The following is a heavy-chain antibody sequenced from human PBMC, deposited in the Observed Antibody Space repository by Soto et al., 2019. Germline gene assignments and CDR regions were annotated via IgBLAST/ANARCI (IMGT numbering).Heavy chain of an antibody. D-gene: IGHD2-15*01. CDR2: IYYSGST. V-gene: IGHV4-39*01. CDR3: ARGYCSGGSCYRY. CDR1: GGSISSSSYY. J-gene: IGHJ4*02. Sequence: SETLSLTGTVSGGSISSSSYYWGWIRQPPGKGLEWIGSIYYSGSTYYNPSLKSRVTISVDTSKNQFSLKLSSVTAADTAVYYCARGYCSGGSCYRYWGQGSQVTVSS.